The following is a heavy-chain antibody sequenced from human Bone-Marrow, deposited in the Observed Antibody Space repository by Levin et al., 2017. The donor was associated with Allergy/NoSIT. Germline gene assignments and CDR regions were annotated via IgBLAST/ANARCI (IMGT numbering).Heavy chain of an antibody. CDR2: ISYSGTT. Sequence: SQTLSLTCTVSGGSVSSSSYYWSWIRQPPGKGLEWIGCISYSGTTNYNPSLKSRVTISVDTSKHQFSLMLSSVTAADTAVYYCARSHDSTGYFNWGQGTLVTVSS. CDR3: ARSHDSTGYFN. J-gene: IGHJ4*02. D-gene: IGHD3-22*01. CDR1: GGSVSSSSYY. V-gene: IGHV4-61*01.